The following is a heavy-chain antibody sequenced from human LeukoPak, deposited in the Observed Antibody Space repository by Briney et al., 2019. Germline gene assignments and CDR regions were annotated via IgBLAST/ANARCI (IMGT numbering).Heavy chain of an antibody. J-gene: IGHJ4*02. D-gene: IGHD3-22*01. V-gene: IGHV3-7*01. CDR3: ARCSQNYYDSSGYDY. Sequence: GGSLRLSCAASGFNFSSYWMSWVRQAPGKGLEWVANIKQDGSEKYYVDSVKGRFTISRDNAKNSLYLQMNSLRAEDTAVYYCARCSQNYYDSSGYDYWGQGTLVTVSS. CDR2: IKQDGSEK. CDR1: GFNFSSYW.